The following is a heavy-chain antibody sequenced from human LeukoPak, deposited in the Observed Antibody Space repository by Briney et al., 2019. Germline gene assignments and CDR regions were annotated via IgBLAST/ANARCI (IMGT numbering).Heavy chain of an antibody. V-gene: IGHV1-69*04. Sequence: GASVKVSCKASGGTFSSYAISWVRQAPGQGLEWMGRIIPILGIANYAQKFQGRVTITADKSTSTAYMELSSLRSDDTAVYYCARADYGGNRWFDPWGQGTLVTVSS. CDR3: ARADYGGNRWFDP. CDR1: GGTFSSYA. D-gene: IGHD4-23*01. J-gene: IGHJ5*02. CDR2: IIPILGIA.